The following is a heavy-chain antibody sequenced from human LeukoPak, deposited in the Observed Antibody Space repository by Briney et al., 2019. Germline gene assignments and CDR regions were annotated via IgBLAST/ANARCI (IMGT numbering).Heavy chain of an antibody. V-gene: IGHV4-34*01. Sequence: SETLSLTCAVYGGSFSGYYWSWIRQPPGKGLEWIGEINHSGSTNYNPSLKSRVTISVDTSKNQFSLKLSSVTAADTAVYYCASSLYYFDYWGQGTLVPSPQ. CDR1: GGSFSGYY. J-gene: IGHJ4*02. CDR3: ASSLYYFDY. CDR2: INHSGST.